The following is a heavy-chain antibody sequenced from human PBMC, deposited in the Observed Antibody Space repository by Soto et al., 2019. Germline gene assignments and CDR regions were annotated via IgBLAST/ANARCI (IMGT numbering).Heavy chain of an antibody. V-gene: IGHV4-59*08. Sequence: SETLSLTCTVSGRSISSDYWSWIRQPPGKGLEWIGYIHYSGSTNYNPSFKSRVTISVDTSKNQFSLKLRSVTAADTAVYYCARLLSAGSGFPFDYWGHGTLVTVSS. J-gene: IGHJ4*01. D-gene: IGHD3-22*01. CDR3: ARLLSAGSGFPFDY. CDR1: GRSISSDY. CDR2: IHYSGST.